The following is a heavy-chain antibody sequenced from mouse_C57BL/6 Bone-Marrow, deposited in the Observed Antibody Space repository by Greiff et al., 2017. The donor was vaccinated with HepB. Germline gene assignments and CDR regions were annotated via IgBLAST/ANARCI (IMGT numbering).Heavy chain of an antibody. CDR3: ARGGFITTVVATEYYAMDY. D-gene: IGHD1-1*01. Sequence: DVKLQESGPELVKPGASVKIPCKASGYTFTDYNMDWVKQSHGKSLEWIGDINPNNGGTIYNQKVKGKATLTVDKSSSTAYMERRSLTSEDTAVYDCARGGFITTVVATEYYAMDYWGQGTSVTVSS. CDR1: GYTFTDYN. CDR2: INPNNGGT. J-gene: IGHJ4*01. V-gene: IGHV1-18*01.